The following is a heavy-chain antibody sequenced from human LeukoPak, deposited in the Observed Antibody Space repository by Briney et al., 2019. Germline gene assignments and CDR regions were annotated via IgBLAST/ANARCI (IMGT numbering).Heavy chain of an antibody. CDR2: ISYDGSNK. Sequence: GRSLRLSCAASGFTFSSYGMHWVRQAPGKGLEWVAVISYDGSNKYYADSVKGRFTISRDNSKNTLYLQMNSLRAEDTAVYYCASTYCGGDCYPIWGQGTLVTVSS. CDR1: GFTFSSYG. CDR3: ASTYCGGDCYPI. D-gene: IGHD2-21*02. V-gene: IGHV3-30*03. J-gene: IGHJ4*02.